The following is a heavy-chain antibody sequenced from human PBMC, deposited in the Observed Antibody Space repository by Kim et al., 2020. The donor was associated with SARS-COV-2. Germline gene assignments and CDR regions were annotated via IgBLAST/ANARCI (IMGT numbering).Heavy chain of an antibody. CDR3: VKDLAAVDCYCWYTGMDV. CDR1: GFSFSSYG. D-gene: IGHD6-13*01. V-gene: IGHV3-33*06. J-gene: IGHJ6*01. Sequence: GGSLRLSCAASGFSFSSYGMHWVRQAPGKGLEWVAVIWYDGSNTYYADSVKGRFTISRDNSKNTLYLQMNSLRAEDTAVYYCVKDLAAVDCYCWYTGMDV. CDR2: IWYDGSNT.